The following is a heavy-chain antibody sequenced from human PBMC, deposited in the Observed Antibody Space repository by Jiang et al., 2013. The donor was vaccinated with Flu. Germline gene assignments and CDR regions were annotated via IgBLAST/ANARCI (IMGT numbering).Heavy chain of an antibody. D-gene: IGHD3-10*01. CDR3: ARGDDMVRGVTNSGYYGMDV. V-gene: IGHV4-34*01. J-gene: IGHJ6*02. Sequence: LLKPSETLSLTCAVYGGSFSGYYWSWIRQPPGKGLEWIGEINHSGSTNYNPSLKSRVTISVDTSKNQFSLKLSSVTAADTAVYYCARGDDMVRGVTNSGYYGMDVWGQGTTVTVSS. CDR1: GGSFSGYY. CDR2: INHSGST.